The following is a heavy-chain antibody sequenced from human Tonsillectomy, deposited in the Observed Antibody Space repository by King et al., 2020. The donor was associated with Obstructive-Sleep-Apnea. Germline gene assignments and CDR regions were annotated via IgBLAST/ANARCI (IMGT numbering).Heavy chain of an antibody. CDR1: GGSISSSSYY. Sequence: QLQESGPGLVKPSETLSLTCTVSGGSISSSSYYWGWIRQPPGKGLEWIGSIYYSGSTYYNPSLKGRVTISVDTSKNQFSLKLNSVTAADTAVYYCARDKGEGIAAAGTSFDYWGQGTLVTVSS. CDR2: IYYSGST. D-gene: IGHD6-13*01. V-gene: IGHV4-39*07. CDR3: ARDKGEGIAAAGTSFDY. J-gene: IGHJ4*02.